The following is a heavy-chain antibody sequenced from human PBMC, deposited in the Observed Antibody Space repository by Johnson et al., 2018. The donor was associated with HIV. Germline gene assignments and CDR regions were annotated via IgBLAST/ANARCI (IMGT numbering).Heavy chain of an antibody. J-gene: IGHJ3*01. D-gene: IGHD6-19*01. CDR2: LRWNSGII. CDR1: GFTFDDYA. Sequence: VQLVESGGGLVQPGRSLRLSCAASGFTFDDYAMHWVRQAPGKGLEWVSGLRWNSGIIGYAASVQGRFTISRDNAKTSLYLKMNRLRAEDTALYYCAKDRLAVASPGEAFDFWGQGTMVSVSS. V-gene: IGHV3-9*01. CDR3: AKDRLAVASPGEAFDF.